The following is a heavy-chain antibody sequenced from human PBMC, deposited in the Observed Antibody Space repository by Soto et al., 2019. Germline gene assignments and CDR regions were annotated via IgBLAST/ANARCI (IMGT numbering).Heavy chain of an antibody. CDR3: ARDLNIAANNWFDP. Sequence: GGSLRLSCAASGFTFSSYSMNWDRQAPGKGLEWVSSISSSSSYIYYADSVKGRFTISRDNAKSSLYLQMNSLRAEDTAVYYCARDLNIAANNWFDPWGQGTLVTVSS. J-gene: IGHJ5*02. CDR2: ISSSSSYI. CDR1: GFTFSSYS. V-gene: IGHV3-21*01. D-gene: IGHD6-13*01.